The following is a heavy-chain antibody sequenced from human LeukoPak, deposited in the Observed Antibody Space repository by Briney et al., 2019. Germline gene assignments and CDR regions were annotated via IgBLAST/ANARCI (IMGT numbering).Heavy chain of an antibody. D-gene: IGHD2-21*01. CDR2: IGSSGSDI. V-gene: IGHV3-21*04. CDR3: AKGKVNHDGALDP. CDR1: RFTFSSYS. J-gene: IGHJ3*01. Sequence: PGGSLRLSCAASRFTFSSYSMNWVRQAPGKGLEWVSSIGSSGSDIFYADSVKGRFTISRDNAKNTLYLQMNSLRADDTAVYYCAKGKVNHDGALDPWGQGTVVTVSS.